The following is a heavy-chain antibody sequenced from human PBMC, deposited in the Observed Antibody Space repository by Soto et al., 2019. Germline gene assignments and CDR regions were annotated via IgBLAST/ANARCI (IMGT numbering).Heavy chain of an antibody. CDR3: ARATNYYDSSGYSGAFDI. V-gene: IGHV1-69*01. CDR1: GGTFSSYA. Sequence: QVQLVQSGAEVKKPGSSVKVSCKASGGTFSSYAISWVRQAPGQGLEWMGGIIPIFGTANYAQKFQGRVTITADESTSTAYMELNSLRSEDTAVYYCARATNYYDSSGYSGAFDIWGQGTMVTVSS. J-gene: IGHJ3*02. CDR2: IIPIFGTA. D-gene: IGHD3-22*01.